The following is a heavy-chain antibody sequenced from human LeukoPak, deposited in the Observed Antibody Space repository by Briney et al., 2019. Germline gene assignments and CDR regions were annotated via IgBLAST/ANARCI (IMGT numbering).Heavy chain of an antibody. Sequence: ASVEVSCKASGYTFTGYYMHWVRQAPGQGLEWMGWMNPNSGNTGYAQKFQGRVTITRNTSISTAYMELSSLRSEDTAVYYCAREYSSSSGGDAFDIWGQGTMVTVSS. CDR1: GYTFTGYY. V-gene: IGHV1-8*03. CDR2: MNPNSGNT. CDR3: AREYSSSSGGDAFDI. D-gene: IGHD6-6*01. J-gene: IGHJ3*02.